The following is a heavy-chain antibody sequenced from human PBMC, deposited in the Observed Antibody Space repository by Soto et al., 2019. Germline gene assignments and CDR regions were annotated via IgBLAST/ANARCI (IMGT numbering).Heavy chain of an antibody. V-gene: IGHV3-23*01. CDR3: AKAAVVVAPTDYYFGLDV. D-gene: IGHD2-15*01. CDR2: ISGSGTTT. CDR1: GFTFASYA. Sequence: GGSLRLSCAASGFTFASYAMTWVRQAPGKGLEWVSAISGSGTTTYYADPVKGRFTISRDNSKNTLYLQMNSLRVEDTALYYCAKAAVVVAPTDYYFGLDVWGQGTTVTVS. J-gene: IGHJ6*02.